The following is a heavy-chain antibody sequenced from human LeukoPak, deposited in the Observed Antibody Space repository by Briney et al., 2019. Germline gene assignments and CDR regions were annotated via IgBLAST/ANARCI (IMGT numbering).Heavy chain of an antibody. CDR1: GFAFSSYW. Sequence: PGGSLRLSCAASGFAFSSYWMSWVRRAPGKGLEWVANIKGDGSEKHYVDSVKGRFTTSRDNAKNSLYLQMNSLRAEDTASYYCAKDITPGGLDYWGQGTLVTVSS. J-gene: IGHJ4*02. V-gene: IGHV3-7*03. CDR3: AKDITPGGLDY. D-gene: IGHD2-15*01. CDR2: IKGDGSEK.